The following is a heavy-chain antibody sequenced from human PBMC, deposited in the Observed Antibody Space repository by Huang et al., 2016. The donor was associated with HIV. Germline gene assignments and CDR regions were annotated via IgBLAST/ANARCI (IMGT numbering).Heavy chain of an antibody. Sequence: EVQLVESGGGLVQPGGSLRLSCAASGFTFSDHYMDWVRQAPGKGLEWVGRSRNKVRSYTTEYAASVKGRLTISRDDSETSLYLQMNSLRTEDSAVYYCTGALASDTGMDVWGQGTTVTVSS. D-gene: IGHD6-19*01. J-gene: IGHJ6*02. V-gene: IGHV3-72*01. CDR3: TGALASDTGMDV. CDR2: SRNKVRSYTT. CDR1: GFTFSDHY.